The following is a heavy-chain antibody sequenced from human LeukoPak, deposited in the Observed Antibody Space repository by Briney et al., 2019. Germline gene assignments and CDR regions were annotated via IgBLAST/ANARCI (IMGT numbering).Heavy chain of an antibody. D-gene: IGHD4-17*01. V-gene: IGHV3-49*04. CDR1: GSNVGDYG. J-gene: IGHJ4*02. CDR3: TRADGDYDSAFSDY. Sequence: GGSLRLSCTASGSNVGDYGLSWVRQAPGKGLEWIGFIRRKVNDGTTQYASSVKGRFTISRDDSKNIAYLQMNGLQTEDTALYYCTRADGDYDSAFSDYWGQGTQVIVSS. CDR2: IRRKVNDGTT.